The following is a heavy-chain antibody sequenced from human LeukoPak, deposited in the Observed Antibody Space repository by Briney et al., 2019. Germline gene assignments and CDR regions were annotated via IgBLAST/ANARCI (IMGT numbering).Heavy chain of an antibody. J-gene: IGHJ5*02. D-gene: IGHD2-2*01. V-gene: IGHV3-48*03. CDR1: GFTLSNYE. CDR3: ARVGVFGYCSSTSCGWTFDP. CDR2: ISSSSGTK. Sequence: GGSLRLSCAASGFTLSNYEMNWVRQAPGKGLEWVSYISSSSGTKYYADSVKGRFTISRDNAKNSLYLQMNSLRAEDTAVYYCARVGVFGYCSSTSCGWTFDPWGQGTLVTVSS.